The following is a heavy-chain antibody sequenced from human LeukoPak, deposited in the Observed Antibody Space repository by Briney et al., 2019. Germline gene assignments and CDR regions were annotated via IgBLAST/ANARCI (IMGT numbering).Heavy chain of an antibody. D-gene: IGHD6-19*01. J-gene: IGHJ4*02. CDR1: GGSISSYY. CDR3: ARDSYISGWHYFDS. CDR2: IYYSGST. Sequence: SETLSLTCIVSGGSISSYYWSWIRQPPGKGLEWIGYIYYSGSTNYNPSLKSRATISVDTSKNQFSLKLSSVTAADTAVYYCARDSYISGWHYFDSWGQGTLVTVSS. V-gene: IGHV4-59*01.